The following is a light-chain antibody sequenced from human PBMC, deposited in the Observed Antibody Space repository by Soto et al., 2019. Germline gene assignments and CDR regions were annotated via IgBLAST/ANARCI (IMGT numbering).Light chain of an antibody. CDR3: CSYAGSYVV. CDR1: SSDVGGYNY. J-gene: IGLJ2*01. Sequence: QSALTQPHSVSGSPGQSVTISCTGTSSDVGGYNYVSWYQQHPGKAPKLMIYDVSKRPSGVPDRFSGSKSGNTASLTISGLQAEDEADYYCCSYAGSYVVFGGGTKVTV. V-gene: IGLV2-11*01. CDR2: DVS.